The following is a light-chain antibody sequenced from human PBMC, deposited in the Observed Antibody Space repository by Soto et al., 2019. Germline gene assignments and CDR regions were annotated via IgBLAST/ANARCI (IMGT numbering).Light chain of an antibody. CDR3: CSYAGSSFVV. Sequence: QSVLTQPASVSGSPGQSITISCTGTCSDVGSYNLVSWYQQHPGKAPKLMIYEVSKRPSGVSNRFSGSKSGNTASLTISGLQAEDEADYYCCSYAGSSFVVFGGGTKLTVL. CDR2: EVS. CDR1: CSDVGSYNL. J-gene: IGLJ2*01. V-gene: IGLV2-23*02.